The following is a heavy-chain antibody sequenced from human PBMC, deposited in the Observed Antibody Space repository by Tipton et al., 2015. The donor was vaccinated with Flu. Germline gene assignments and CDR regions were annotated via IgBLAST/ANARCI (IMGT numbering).Heavy chain of an antibody. Sequence: TLSLTCAVYGGSFSGYYWSWIRQPPGKGLEWIGEINHSGSTNYNPSLKSRVTISVDTSKNQFSLKLSSVTAADTAVYYCARRYYDFWSGYPYYFDYWGQGTLVTVSS. CDR2: INHSGST. V-gene: IGHV4-34*01. J-gene: IGHJ4*02. CDR3: ARRYYDFWSGYPYYFDY. D-gene: IGHD3-3*01. CDR1: GGSFSGYY.